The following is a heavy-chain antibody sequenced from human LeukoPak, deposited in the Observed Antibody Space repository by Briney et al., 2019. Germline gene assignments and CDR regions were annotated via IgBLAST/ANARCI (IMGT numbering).Heavy chain of an antibody. D-gene: IGHD5-12*01. J-gene: IGHJ4*02. CDR1: GYTFTSYG. Sequence: ASVKVSCKASGYTFTSYGISWVRQAPGQGLEWMGWISAYNGNTNYAQKLQGRVTMTTDTSTSTAYMELRSLRFDATAVYYCARGPSQYSGYPFLDWGQGTLVTVSS. CDR2: ISAYNGNT. CDR3: ARGPSQYSGYPFLD. V-gene: IGHV1-18*01.